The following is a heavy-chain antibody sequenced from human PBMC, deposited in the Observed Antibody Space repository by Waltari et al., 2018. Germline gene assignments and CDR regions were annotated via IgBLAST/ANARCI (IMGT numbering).Heavy chain of an antibody. Sequence: QVQLVQSGAEVKKPGSSVKVSCKASGGTFSSYAISWVRQAPGQGLEWMGGSIPICGTSNYAQKFQGRVTITADESTSTAYMELSSLRSEDTAVYYCAGKGVGIQLWDFDYWGQGTLVTVSS. CDR2: SIPICGTS. D-gene: IGHD5-18*01. J-gene: IGHJ4*02. CDR1: GGTFSSYA. V-gene: IGHV1-69*12. CDR3: AGKGVGIQLWDFDY.